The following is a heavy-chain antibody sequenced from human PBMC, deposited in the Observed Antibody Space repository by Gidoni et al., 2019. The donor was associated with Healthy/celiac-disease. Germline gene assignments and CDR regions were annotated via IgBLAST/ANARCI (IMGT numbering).Heavy chain of an antibody. D-gene: IGHD6-13*01. CDR1: GFTFSSYG. Sequence: QVQLVESGGGVVQPGRSLRLSCAASGFTFSSYGMHWVRQAPGKGLEWVAVISYDGSNKYYADSVKGRFTISRDNSKNTLYLQMNSLRAEDTAVYYCAKGWYSSREYYFDYWGQGTLVTVSS. V-gene: IGHV3-30*18. J-gene: IGHJ4*02. CDR2: ISYDGSNK. CDR3: AKGWYSSREYYFDY.